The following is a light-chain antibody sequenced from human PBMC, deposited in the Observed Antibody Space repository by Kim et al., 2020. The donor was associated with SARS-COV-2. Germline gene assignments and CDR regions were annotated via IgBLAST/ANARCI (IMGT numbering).Light chain of an antibody. Sequence: GDRVVITCRASQTVSDYLNWYQQKPGKAPTLLIYAASSLEDGVPLRFSGRGSGTDFTLTINSVQVEDFATYYCQQSYSTPQTFG. CDR2: AAS. CDR1: QTVSDY. J-gene: IGKJ2*01. V-gene: IGKV1-39*01. CDR3: QQSYSTPQT.